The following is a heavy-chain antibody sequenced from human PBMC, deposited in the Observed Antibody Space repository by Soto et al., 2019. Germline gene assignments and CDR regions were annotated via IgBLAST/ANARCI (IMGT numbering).Heavy chain of an antibody. CDR3: AKDRNYPRDQFHY. CDR1: GFTFSTYA. V-gene: IGHV3-23*01. Sequence: HPGGSLRLSCAASGFTFSTYALSWVRQAPGKGLEWVSAISANGQGIYYADSVRGRFTISRDNSKNTIFLHVDSLRAEDTAVYYCAKDRNYPRDQFHYWGQGTLVTVSS. CDR2: ISANGQGI. D-gene: IGHD1-7*01. J-gene: IGHJ4*02.